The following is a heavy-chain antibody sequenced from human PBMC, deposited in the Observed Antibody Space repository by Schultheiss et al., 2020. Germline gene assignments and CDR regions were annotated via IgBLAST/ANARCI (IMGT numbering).Heavy chain of an antibody. CDR3: ARDNGYGDDWFDP. CDR1: GGSISSGSYY. Sequence: SETLSLTCTVSGGSISSGSYYWSWIRQPPGKGLEWIGYIYYSGSTYYNPSLKSRVTISVDTSKNQFSLKLSSVTAADTAVYYCARDNGYGDDWFDPWGQGTLVTVSS. CDR2: IYYSGST. J-gene: IGHJ5*02. D-gene: IGHD4-17*01. V-gene: IGHV4-39*02.